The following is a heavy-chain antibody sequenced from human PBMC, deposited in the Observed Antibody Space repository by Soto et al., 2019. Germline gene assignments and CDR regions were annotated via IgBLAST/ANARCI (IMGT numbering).Heavy chain of an antibody. CDR1: GGTFSRYA. D-gene: IGHD1-7*01. CDR3: AREGAILGNWNYAQLDY. V-gene: IGHV1-69*13. CDR2: IIPIFGTA. Sequence: GASLKVSFKACGGTFSRYAISWLRQAPGQGLQWMGGIIPIFGTANYAQKFQGRVTITADESTSTAYMELSSLRSEDTAVYYCAREGAILGNWNYAQLDYWGQGTLVTVSS. J-gene: IGHJ4*02.